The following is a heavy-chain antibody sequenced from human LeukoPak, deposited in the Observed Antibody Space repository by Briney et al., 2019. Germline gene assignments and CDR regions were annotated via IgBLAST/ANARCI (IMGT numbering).Heavy chain of an antibody. CDR3: ASRGVVVPAARNYYYYGMDV. CDR1: GFTVSSNY. J-gene: IGHJ6*04. V-gene: IGHV3-53*01. Sequence: PGGSLRLSCAASGFTVSSNYMSWVRQAPGKGLEWVSVIYSGGSTYYADSVKGRFTISRHNSKNTLYLQMNSLRAEDTAVYYCASRGVVVPAARNYYYYGMDVWGKGTTVTVSS. CDR2: IYSGGST. D-gene: IGHD2-2*01.